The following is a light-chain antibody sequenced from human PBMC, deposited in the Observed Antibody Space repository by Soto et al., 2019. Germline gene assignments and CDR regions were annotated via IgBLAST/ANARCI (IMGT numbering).Light chain of an antibody. Sequence: DIQMTQSPSSLSASVGDRVTITCQASQDISNYLNWFQQKPGKAPKLLIYDASNLETGVPSRFSGSRSGTDFTFTISSLQHEDIATYYCQQHESVPFTLGPGTKVDIK. J-gene: IGKJ3*01. CDR1: QDISNY. CDR2: DAS. CDR3: QQHESVPFT. V-gene: IGKV1-33*01.